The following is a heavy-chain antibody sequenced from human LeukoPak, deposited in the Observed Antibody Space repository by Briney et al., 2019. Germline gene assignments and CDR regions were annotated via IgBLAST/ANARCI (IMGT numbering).Heavy chain of an antibody. CDR2: INWNGGST. V-gene: IGHV3-20*04. CDR3: ARDTSATGGIGAFDI. Sequence: GGSLRLSCAASGFNFNNAWMNWVRQAPGKGLEWVSGINWNGGSTGYADSVKGRFTISRDNAKNSLYLQMNSLRAEDTALYYCARDTSATGGIGAFDIWGQGTMVTVSS. CDR1: GFNFNNAW. J-gene: IGHJ3*02. D-gene: IGHD3-16*01.